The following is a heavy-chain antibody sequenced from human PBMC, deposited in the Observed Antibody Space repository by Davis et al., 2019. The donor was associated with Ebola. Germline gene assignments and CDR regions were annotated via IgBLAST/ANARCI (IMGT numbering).Heavy chain of an antibody. CDR2: IVGSGKT. CDR3: ATSESFFDYAAYFHN. D-gene: IGHD3-16*01. J-gene: IGHJ4*02. V-gene: IGHV3-69-1*02. CDR1: GFTFSNFA. Sequence: GESLKISCVASGFTFSNFAFVWVRQTPGRGLEWVSTIVGSGKTYYADSVKGRFTISRDNAKNSLDLQMNSLKAEDTAVYFCATSESFFDYAAYFHNWGQGTLLTVSS.